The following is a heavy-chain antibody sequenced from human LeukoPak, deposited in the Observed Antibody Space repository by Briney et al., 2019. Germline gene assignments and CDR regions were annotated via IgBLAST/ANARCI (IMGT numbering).Heavy chain of an antibody. D-gene: IGHD2-15*01. Sequence: SQTLSLTCAVSGGSISSGGYSWSWIRQPPGKGLEWIGYIYHSGSTYYNPSLKSRVTISVDTSKNQFSLKLSSVTAADTAVYYCAREELGGMMDYWGQGTLVTVSS. J-gene: IGHJ4*02. V-gene: IGHV4-30-2*01. CDR1: GGSISSGGYS. CDR3: AREELGGMMDY. CDR2: IYHSGST.